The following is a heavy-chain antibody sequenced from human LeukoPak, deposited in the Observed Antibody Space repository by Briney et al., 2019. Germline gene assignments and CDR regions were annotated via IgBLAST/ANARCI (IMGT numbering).Heavy chain of an antibody. CDR1: GFTFSSYA. CDR3: AKRMYGWYQIDY. Sequence: GGSMIFCCASSGFTFSSYAMCWVHAAAGRGLRWVSAITGPGEGTSYADSVQGRFTTTRDNSKNTLYLQMNSLRAEDTAVYFCAKRMYGWYQIDYWGQGTLVTVSS. CDR2: ITGPGEGT. V-gene: IGHV3-23*01. D-gene: IGHD6-19*01. J-gene: IGHJ4*02.